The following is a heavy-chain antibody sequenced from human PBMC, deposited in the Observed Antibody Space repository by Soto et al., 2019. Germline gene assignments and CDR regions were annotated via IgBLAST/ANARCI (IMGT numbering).Heavy chain of an antibody. CDR1: GFDFKTYA. CDR2: ITADGSDA. V-gene: IGHV3-30*04. Sequence: QEQLLASGGGLVQPGKSLRLSCVASGFDFKTYAMNWVRQVPGRGLEWLAVITADGSDAYYTASVKGRFTIARDNSKNTLYLQRSSLTSDDTAYYDCARSHHRCSPYFTFGNQWDDGGQGTLVAVSS. CDR3: ARSHHRCSPYFTFGNQWDD. J-gene: IGHJ4*02. D-gene: IGHD3-16*01.